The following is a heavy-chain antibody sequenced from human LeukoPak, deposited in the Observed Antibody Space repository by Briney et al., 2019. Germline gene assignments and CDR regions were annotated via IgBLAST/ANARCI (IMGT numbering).Heavy chain of an antibody. CDR2: ISAYNGNT. CDR3: ARVSYMIGPPFDQVY. CDR1: GYTFASYG. D-gene: IGHD3-22*01. J-gene: IGHJ4*02. V-gene: IGHV1-18*01. Sequence: GASVKVSCKASGYTFASYGISWVRQAPGQGLEWMGWISAYNGNTTYAQELQGRVTMTTDTSTSTAYMELRSLRSDDTAVYYCARVSYMIGPPFDQVYWGQGTLVTVSS.